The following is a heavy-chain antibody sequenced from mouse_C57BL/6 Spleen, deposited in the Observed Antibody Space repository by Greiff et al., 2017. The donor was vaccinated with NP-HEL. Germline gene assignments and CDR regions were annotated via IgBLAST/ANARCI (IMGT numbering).Heavy chain of an antibody. Sequence: VKLKESGPGLVAPSQSLSITCTVSGFSLTSYGVHWVRQPPGKGLEWLVVIWSDGSTTYNSALKSRLSISKDNSKSQVFLKMNSLQTDDTAMYYCARQGYYGSSYEFAYWGQGTLVTVSA. CDR3: ARQGYYGSSYEFAY. D-gene: IGHD1-1*01. CDR2: IWSDGST. V-gene: IGHV2-6-1*01. J-gene: IGHJ3*01. CDR1: GFSLTSYG.